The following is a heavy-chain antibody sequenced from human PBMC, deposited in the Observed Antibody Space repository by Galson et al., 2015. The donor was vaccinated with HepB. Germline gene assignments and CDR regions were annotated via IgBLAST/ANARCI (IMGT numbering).Heavy chain of an antibody. CDR1: GFTFSSYA. CDR2: ISGSGGST. D-gene: IGHD3-10*01. J-gene: IGHJ4*02. CDR3: VFYGSGSYPLDY. Sequence: SLRLSCAASGFTFSSYAMSWVRQAPGKGLEWVSAISGSGGSTYYADSVKGRFTISRDNSKNTLYLQMNSLRAEDTAVYYCVFYGSGSYPLDYWGQGTLVTVSS. V-gene: IGHV3-23*01.